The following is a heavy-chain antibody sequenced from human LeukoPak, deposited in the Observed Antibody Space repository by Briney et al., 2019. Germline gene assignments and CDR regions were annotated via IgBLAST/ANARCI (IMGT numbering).Heavy chain of an antibody. CDR2: IYYSGST. J-gene: IGHJ5*02. CDR1: GGSISSSSYY. Sequence: SETLSLTCTVSGGSISSSSYYWGWIRQPPGKGLEWIGSIYYSGSTYYSPSLKRRVTISVDTSKNQLSLKLSSVTAADTAVYYCARHAGYCSGGSCYPANWFDPWGQGTLVTVSS. D-gene: IGHD2-15*01. CDR3: ARHAGYCSGGSCYPANWFDP. V-gene: IGHV4-39*01.